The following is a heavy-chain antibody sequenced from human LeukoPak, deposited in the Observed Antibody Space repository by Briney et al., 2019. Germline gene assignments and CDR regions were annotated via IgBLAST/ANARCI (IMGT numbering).Heavy chain of an antibody. Sequence: GASVKVSCKASGYTFTSYDINWVRQATGQGLEWMGWMNPNSGNTGYAQKFQGRVTMTRNTSISTAYMGLSSLRSEDTAVYYCASSRGYSGYDYYFDYRGQGTLVTVSS. CDR1: GYTFTSYD. V-gene: IGHV1-8*01. CDR3: ASSRGYSGYDYYFDY. D-gene: IGHD5-12*01. CDR2: MNPNSGNT. J-gene: IGHJ4*02.